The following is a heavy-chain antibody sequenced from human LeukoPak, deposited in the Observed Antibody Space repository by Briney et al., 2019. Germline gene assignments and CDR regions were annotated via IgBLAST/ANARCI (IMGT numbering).Heavy chain of an antibody. CDR2: INHSGST. J-gene: IGHJ4*02. V-gene: IGHV4-34*01. CDR1: GGSFSGYY. D-gene: IGHD2-15*01. CDR3: ARAGHVVVVAATSRPPDY. Sequence: SETLSLTCAVYGGSFSGYYWSWIRQPPGKGLEWIGEINHSGSTNYNPSLKSRVTISVDTSKNQFSLKLSSVTAADTAVYYCARAGHVVVVAATSRPPDYWGQGTLVTVSS.